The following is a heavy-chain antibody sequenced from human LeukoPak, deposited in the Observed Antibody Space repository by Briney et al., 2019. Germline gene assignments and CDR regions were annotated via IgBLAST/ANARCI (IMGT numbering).Heavy chain of an antibody. J-gene: IGHJ6*02. CDR1: GFTFSTYS. V-gene: IGHV3-23*01. Sequence: GGSLRLSCAASGFTFSTYSMNWVRQAPGKGLEWVSAISGSGGSTYYADSVKGRFTISRDNSKNTLYLQMNSLRAEDTAVYYCARGLYGSGSYYPVYYYYGMDVWGQGTTVTVSS. CDR3: ARGLYGSGSYYPVYYYYGMDV. CDR2: ISGSGGST. D-gene: IGHD3-10*01.